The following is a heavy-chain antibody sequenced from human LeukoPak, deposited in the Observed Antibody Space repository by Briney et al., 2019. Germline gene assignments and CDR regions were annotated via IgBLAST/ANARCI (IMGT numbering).Heavy chain of an antibody. CDR1: GYTFTGYY. Sequence: ASVKVSCKASGYTFTGYYMHWVRQAPGQGRECMGWINPNSGGTNYAQKFQGWVTMTRDTSISTAYMELSRLRSDDTAVYYCARETGRGYGSGSYYDYWGQGTLVTVSS. D-gene: IGHD3-10*01. CDR2: INPNSGGT. V-gene: IGHV1-2*04. CDR3: ARETGRGYGSGSYYDY. J-gene: IGHJ4*02.